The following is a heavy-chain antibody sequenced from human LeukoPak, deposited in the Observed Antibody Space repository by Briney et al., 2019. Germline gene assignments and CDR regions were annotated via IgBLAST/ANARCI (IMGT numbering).Heavy chain of an antibody. V-gene: IGHV3-20*03. J-gene: IGHJ6*04. Sequence: GGSLRLYSAASAFTSHDYSMSWVRQAPVKGMEWVAGLNWNGGSIGHAASVKGRFTISRDNAKNSLYLRMNSLRAEDTALYYCAREGILGSSSVLDVWGKGTTVTVSS. CDR1: AFTSHDYS. D-gene: IGHD2-2*01. CDR3: AREGILGSSSVLDV. CDR2: LNWNGGSI.